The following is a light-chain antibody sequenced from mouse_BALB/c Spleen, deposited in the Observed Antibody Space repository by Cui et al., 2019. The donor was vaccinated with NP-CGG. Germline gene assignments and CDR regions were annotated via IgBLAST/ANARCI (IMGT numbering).Light chain of an antibody. Sequence: QAVVTQDYALTTSPGETVTLTCRSSIGAVTTSNYANWVQEKPDHLFTGLIGGTNNRVPGVPARFSGSLIGGKAALTITGAQTEDEAIYFCALWYSNHWVFGGGTKLTVL. CDR1: IGAVTTSNY. J-gene: IGLJ1*01. CDR2: GTN. V-gene: IGLV1*01. CDR3: ALWYSNHWV.